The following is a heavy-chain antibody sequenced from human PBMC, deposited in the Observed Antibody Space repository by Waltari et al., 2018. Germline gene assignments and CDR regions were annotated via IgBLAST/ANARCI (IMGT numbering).Heavy chain of an antibody. CDR3: ARDKGSGWYAYMDV. CDR2: INVGNGNT. Sequence: QFVQSGAEVKKPGASVRVSCKASGYTFTSYSMHWVRQAPGQSLEWMGWINVGNGNTKYAQKFQDRVTITRDTSASTAYMELTSLRSEDTAVYYCARDKGSGWYAYMDVWGKGTTVTVSS. J-gene: IGHJ6*03. CDR1: GYTFTSYS. D-gene: IGHD6-19*01. V-gene: IGHV1-3*01.